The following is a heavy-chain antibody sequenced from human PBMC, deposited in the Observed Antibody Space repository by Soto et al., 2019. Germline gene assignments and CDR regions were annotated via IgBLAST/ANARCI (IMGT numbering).Heavy chain of an antibody. Sequence: GSVKVSFKASGYTFTGYYMHLVRQAPGQGLEWMGWINPNSGGTNYAQKFQGRFTITRDTSISTAYMELSRLRSHDTAVYYRARDLVRFRKIARQDWGQGTLVTASS. CDR2: INPNSGGT. D-gene: IGHD6-6*01. CDR1: GYTFTGYY. CDR3: ARDLVRFRKIARQD. J-gene: IGHJ4*02. V-gene: IGHV1-2*02.